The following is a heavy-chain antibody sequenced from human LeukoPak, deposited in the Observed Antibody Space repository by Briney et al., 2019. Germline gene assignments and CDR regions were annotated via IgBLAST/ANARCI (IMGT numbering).Heavy chain of an antibody. Sequence: PGGSLRLSCVASGFTFSSYSMNWVRQAPGKGLEWVSSISSSSSYIYYADLVKGRFTISRDNAKNSLYLQMNSLRAEDTAVYYCARSFSISAVPAAIPLYYYYGMDVWGQGTTVTISS. D-gene: IGHD2-2*02. CDR2: ISSSSSYI. CDR3: ARSFSISAVPAAIPLYYYYGMDV. V-gene: IGHV3-21*01. CDR1: GFTFSSYS. J-gene: IGHJ6*02.